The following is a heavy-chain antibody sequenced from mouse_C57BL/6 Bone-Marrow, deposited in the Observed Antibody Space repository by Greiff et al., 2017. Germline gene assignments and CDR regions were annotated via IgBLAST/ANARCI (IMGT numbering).Heavy chain of an antibody. V-gene: IGHV1-81*01. CDR2: IYPRSGNT. CDR3: SYDYVYYYAMDY. J-gene: IGHJ4*01. CDR1: GYTFTSYG. Sequence: PLQQSGAELARPGASVKLSCKASGYTFTSYGISWVKQRTGQGLEWIGEIYPRSGNTYYNEKFKGKATLTADKSSSTAYMELRSLTSEDSAVYFCSYDYVYYYAMDYWGQGTSVTVSS. D-gene: IGHD2-4*01.